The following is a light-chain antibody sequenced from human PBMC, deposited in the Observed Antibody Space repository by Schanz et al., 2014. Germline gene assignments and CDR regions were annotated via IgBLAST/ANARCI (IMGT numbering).Light chain of an antibody. CDR3: QSYDSSLSAWV. Sequence: QSVLTQPPSVSGAPGQRVTISCTGSSSNLGASYDVQWYQQLPGTAPKLLVYGNSNRPSGVPDRFSGSKSDTSASLAITGLQAEDEADYYCQSYDSSLSAWVFGGGTKLTVV. J-gene: IGLJ3*02. CDR1: SSNLGASYD. CDR2: GNS. V-gene: IGLV1-40*01.